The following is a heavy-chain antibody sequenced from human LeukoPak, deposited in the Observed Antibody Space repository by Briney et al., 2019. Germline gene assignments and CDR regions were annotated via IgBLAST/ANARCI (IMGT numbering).Heavy chain of an antibody. CDR2: INPNSGGT. Sequence: RASVKVSCKASGYTFTGYYMHWVRQAPGQGLEWMGWINPNSGGTNYAQKFQGRVTMTRDTSISTAYMELSRLRSDDTAVYYCARVEGIPGWYFDYWGQGTLVTVSS. CDR3: ARVEGIPGWYFDY. CDR1: GYTFTGYY. V-gene: IGHV1-2*02. J-gene: IGHJ4*02.